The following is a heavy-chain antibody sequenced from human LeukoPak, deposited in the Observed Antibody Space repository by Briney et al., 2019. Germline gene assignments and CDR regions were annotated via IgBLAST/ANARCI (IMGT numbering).Heavy chain of an antibody. CDR2: ISACNGNT. CDR1: GYTFTSYG. D-gene: IGHD6-19*01. V-gene: IGHV1-18*01. J-gene: IGHJ4*02. CDR3: ARDLSGIAVAGTLDY. Sequence: ASVKVSCKASGYTFTSYGISWVRQAPGQGLEWMGWISACNGNTNYAQKPQGRVTMTTDTSTSTAYMELRSLRSDDTAVYYCARDLSGIAVAGTLDYWGQGTLVTVFS.